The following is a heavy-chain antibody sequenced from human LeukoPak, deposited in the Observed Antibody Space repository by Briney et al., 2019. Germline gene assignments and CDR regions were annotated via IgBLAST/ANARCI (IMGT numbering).Heavy chain of an antibody. Sequence: ASVTVSCKASGYTFTSYAMHWVRQAPGQRLEWMGWINAGNGNTKYSQKFQGRVTITRDTSASTAYMELSSLRSEDSAVYYCARGTPWIQLWTQYFDYWGQGTLVTVSS. CDR2: INAGNGNT. J-gene: IGHJ4*02. CDR3: ARGTPWIQLWTQYFDY. CDR1: GYTFTSYA. V-gene: IGHV1-3*01. D-gene: IGHD5-18*01.